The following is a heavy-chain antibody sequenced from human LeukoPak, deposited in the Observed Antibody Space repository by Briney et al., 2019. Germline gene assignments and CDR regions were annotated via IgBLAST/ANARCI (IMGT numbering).Heavy chain of an antibody. CDR1: GFTFSSYS. D-gene: IGHD6-13*01. CDR3: ARLLYSSSSPDF. J-gene: IGHJ4*02. V-gene: IGHV3-21*01. Sequence: PGGSLRLSCAASGFTFSSYSMNWVRQAPGKGLEWVSSISSRSSYIYFADSVKGRFTISRDNAKNSLYLQMNSLRAEDTAVYYCARLLYSSSSPDFWGQGTLVTVSS. CDR2: ISSRSSYI.